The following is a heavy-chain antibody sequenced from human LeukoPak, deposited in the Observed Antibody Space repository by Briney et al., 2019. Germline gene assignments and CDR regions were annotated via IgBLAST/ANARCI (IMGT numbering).Heavy chain of an antibody. CDR3: ARELKFNCGGDCPVDY. Sequence: SVKVSCKASGGTFSSYAISWVRQAPGQGLEWMGGIIPIFGTANYAQKFQGRVTITTDESTSTAYMELSSLRSEDTAVYYCARELKFNCGGDCPVDYWGQGTLVTVSS. CDR1: GGTFSSYA. D-gene: IGHD2-21*02. V-gene: IGHV1-69*05. J-gene: IGHJ4*02. CDR2: IIPIFGTA.